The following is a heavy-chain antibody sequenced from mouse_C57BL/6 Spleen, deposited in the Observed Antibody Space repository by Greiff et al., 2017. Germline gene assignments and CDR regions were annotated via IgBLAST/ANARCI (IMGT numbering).Heavy chain of an antibody. V-gene: IGHV1-55*01. CDR2: IYPGSGST. J-gene: IGHJ1*03. CDR3: ARITTGGGGWYFDV. CDR1: GYTFTSYW. D-gene: IGHD1-1*01. Sequence: QVQLQQPGAELVKPGASVKMSCKASGYTFTSYWITWVKQRPGQGLEWIGDIYPGSGSTNYNEKFKSKATLTVDKSSSTAYMQLSSLTSEDSAVYYWARITTGGGGWYFDVWGTGTTVTVSS.